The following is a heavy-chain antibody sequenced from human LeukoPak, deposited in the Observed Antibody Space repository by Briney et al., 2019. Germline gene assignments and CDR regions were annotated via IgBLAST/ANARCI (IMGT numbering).Heavy chain of an antibody. CDR1: GGSISSSSHY. CDR3: ARRGASSSEEY. CDR2: IYYTGST. J-gene: IGHJ4*02. Sequence: PSETLSLTCTVSGGSISSSSHYWGWIRQPPGKGLEWIGSIYYTGSTCYNPSLESRVTISVDTSKNQFSLKVSSVTAADTAVYYCARRGASSSEEYWGQGTLVIVSS. V-gene: IGHV4-39*01. D-gene: IGHD6-6*01.